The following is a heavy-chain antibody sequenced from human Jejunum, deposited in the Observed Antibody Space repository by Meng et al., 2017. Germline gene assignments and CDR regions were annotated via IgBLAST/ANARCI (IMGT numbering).Heavy chain of an antibody. CDR2: MHQSGSS. J-gene: IGHJ4*02. Sequence: SETLSLTCAVSGGSISRSYWWSWLRQPPGKGLEWIGEMHQSGSSNYNPSLKSRLTMSVDESKNHISLKLNSVTAADTAVYYCARGWKYAWFNWGQGTLV. CDR1: GGSISRSYW. D-gene: IGHD1-7*01. CDR3: ARGWKYAWFN. V-gene: IGHV4-4*02.